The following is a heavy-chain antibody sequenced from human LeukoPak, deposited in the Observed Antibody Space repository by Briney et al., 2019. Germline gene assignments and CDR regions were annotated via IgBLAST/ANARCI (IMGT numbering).Heavy chain of an antibody. J-gene: IGHJ4*02. Sequence: PGGSLRLSCAASGFSFSSFGMHWVRQAPGEGLEWVAYIGYSGTNTHYADSVKGRFTIPRDNSKNTVHLQMNSLRAADTALYSCARDLTGKYYIAYWGQGTLVTVSS. CDR1: GFSFSSFG. V-gene: IGHV3-30*02. CDR3: ARDLTGKYYIAY. CDR2: IGYSGTNT. D-gene: IGHD2-8*02.